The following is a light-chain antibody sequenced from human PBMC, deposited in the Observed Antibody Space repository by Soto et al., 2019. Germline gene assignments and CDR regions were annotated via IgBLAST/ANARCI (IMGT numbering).Light chain of an antibody. Sequence: QSVLTQPPSASGSPGQSVTISCTGTSSDVGTYKYVSWYQQHPGKAPKLMIYEVTKRPSGVPDRFSGSKSGNTASLTVSGLQAEDEADYYCSSYAGSNNFVFGTGTKATVL. J-gene: IGLJ1*01. V-gene: IGLV2-8*01. CDR3: SSYAGSNNFV. CDR1: SSDVGTYKY. CDR2: EVT.